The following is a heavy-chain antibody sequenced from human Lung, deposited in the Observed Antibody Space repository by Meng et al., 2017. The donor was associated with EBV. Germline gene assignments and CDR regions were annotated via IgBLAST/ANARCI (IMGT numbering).Heavy chain of an antibody. CDR2: ISWDGGST. V-gene: IGHV3-43*01. CDR3: AREIAPSYFDY. Sequence: EVQLVESGGVVVQPGGSLRLSCAASGFTFDDYTMHWVRQAPGKGLEWVSLISWDGGSTYYADSVKGRFTISRDTSENTLYLQMNSLRADDTAVYYCAREIAPSYFDYWGQGTLVTVSS. CDR1: GFTFDDYT. J-gene: IGHJ4*02.